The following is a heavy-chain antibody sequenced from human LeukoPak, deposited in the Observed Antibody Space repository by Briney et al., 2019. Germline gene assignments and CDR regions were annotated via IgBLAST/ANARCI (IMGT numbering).Heavy chain of an antibody. Sequence: SETRSLTCTVSGGSIRSYYWSWIRQPPRKGLEWIGYIYYRGSTNYNHSLKSRVTMSVDTSKNQFSLKLTSVTAADTAVYYCARYSGSYLSPFDYWGQGTLVTVSS. J-gene: IGHJ4*02. CDR1: GGSIRSYY. D-gene: IGHD1-26*01. CDR2: IYYRGST. CDR3: ARYSGSYLSPFDY. V-gene: IGHV4-59*08.